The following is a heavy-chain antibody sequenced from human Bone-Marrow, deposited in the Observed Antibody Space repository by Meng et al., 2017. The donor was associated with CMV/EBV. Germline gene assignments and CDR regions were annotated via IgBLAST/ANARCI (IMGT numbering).Heavy chain of an antibody. Sequence: GESLKISCAASGFTFSSYSMHWVRQAPGKGLEWVAVISYDGSIKKYADSVEGRFTISRDNSKNTLYLQMNSLRAEDTAVYYCARDGLESPFDYWGQGTLVTVSS. D-gene: IGHD1-1*01. CDR2: ISYDGSIK. CDR1: GFTFSSYS. CDR3: ARDGLESPFDY. V-gene: IGHV3-30*04. J-gene: IGHJ4*02.